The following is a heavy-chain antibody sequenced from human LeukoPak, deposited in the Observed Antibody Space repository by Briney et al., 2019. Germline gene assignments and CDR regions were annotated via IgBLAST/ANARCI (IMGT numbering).Heavy chain of an antibody. CDR1: GFTFSSYE. J-gene: IGHJ3*02. D-gene: IGHD6-19*01. V-gene: IGHV3-48*03. CDR3: ARREISSGWYVGALDI. Sequence: PGGSLRLSCAASGFTFSSYEMNWVRQAPVKGLEWVSYISSSGSTIYYADSVKGRFTISRDNAKNSLYLQMNSLRAEDTAVYYCARREISSGWYVGALDIWGQGTMVTVSS. CDR2: ISSSGSTI.